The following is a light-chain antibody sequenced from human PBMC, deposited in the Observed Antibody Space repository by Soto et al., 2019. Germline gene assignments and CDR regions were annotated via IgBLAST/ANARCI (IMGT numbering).Light chain of an antibody. CDR3: QQYASSPLT. Sequence: EIVLTQSPGTLSLSPGERATLSCRASQSVGRDYLAWYQQKRGQAPRLLMYDASSRATGIPDRFSGSGSGTDFSVTISRLAPEDFAEFYCQQYASSPLTFGGGTKVEIK. CDR2: DAS. V-gene: IGKV3-20*01. J-gene: IGKJ4*01. CDR1: QSVGRDY.